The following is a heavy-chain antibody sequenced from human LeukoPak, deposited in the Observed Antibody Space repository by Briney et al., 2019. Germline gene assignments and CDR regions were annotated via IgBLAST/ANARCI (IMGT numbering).Heavy chain of an antibody. V-gene: IGHV3-30-3*01. CDR1: GFTFSSYA. J-gene: IGHJ4*02. CDR2: ISYDGSNK. D-gene: IGHD2-15*01. CDR3: ARDFATDIVVVVAAAILDY. Sequence: GGSLRLSCAASGFTFSSYAMHWVRQAPGKGLEWVAVISYDGSNKYYADSVKGRFTISRDNSKHTLYLQMNSLRAEDTAVYYCARDFATDIVVVVAAAILDYWGQGTLVTVSS.